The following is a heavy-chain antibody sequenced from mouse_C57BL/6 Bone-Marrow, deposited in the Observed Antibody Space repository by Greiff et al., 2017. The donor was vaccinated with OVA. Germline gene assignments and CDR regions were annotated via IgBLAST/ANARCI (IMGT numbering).Heavy chain of an antibody. CDR1: GYTFTEYT. Sequence: QVQLKQSGAELVKPGASVKLSCKASGYTFTEYTIHWVKQRSGQGLEWIGWFYPGSGSIKYNEKFKDKATLTADKSSSTVYMELSRLTSEDSAVYFCARHEEVRGYGSRWFAYWGQGTLVTVSA. J-gene: IGHJ3*01. CDR2: FYPGSGSI. V-gene: IGHV1-62-2*01. D-gene: IGHD1-1*01. CDR3: ARHEEVRGYGSRWFAY.